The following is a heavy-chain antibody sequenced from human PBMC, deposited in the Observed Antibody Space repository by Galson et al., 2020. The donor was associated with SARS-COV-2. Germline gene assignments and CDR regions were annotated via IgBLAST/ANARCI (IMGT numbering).Heavy chain of an antibody. Sequence: SVKVSCKASGGTFSSYAISWVRQAPGQGLEWMGGIIPIFGTANYAQKFQGRVTITADESTSTAYMELSSLRSEDTAMYYCARGEGIAAAGPNFDYWGQGTLVTVSS. CDR2: IIPIFGTA. V-gene: IGHV1-69*13. J-gene: IGHJ4*02. D-gene: IGHD6-13*01. CDR3: ARGEGIAAAGPNFDY. CDR1: GGTFSSYA.